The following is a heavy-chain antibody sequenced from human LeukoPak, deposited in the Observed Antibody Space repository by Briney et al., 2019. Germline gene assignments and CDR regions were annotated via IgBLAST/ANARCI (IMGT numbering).Heavy chain of an antibody. J-gene: IGHJ4*02. V-gene: IGHV3-23*01. CDR1: GLTSGIYA. CDR3: GKEVERHFDLRY. Sequence: TGGSPRLSCAASGLTSGIYAMSWIRQAPGKGLEWVSAFSGGGDSFYADSVRGRFSISADRSRNILYLQMNSLRVEDTAVYYCGKEVERHFDLRYWGQGTPVTVSS. D-gene: IGHD2-15*01. CDR2: FSGGGDS.